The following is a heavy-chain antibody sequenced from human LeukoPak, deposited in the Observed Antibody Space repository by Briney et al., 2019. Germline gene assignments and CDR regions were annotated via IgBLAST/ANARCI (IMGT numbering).Heavy chain of an antibody. CDR3: ARDLPMVLGDGAFDI. V-gene: IGHV1-69*04. Sequence: GASVKVSCKASGGTFSSYTIAWVRQAPGQGLEWMGRIIPILGIANYAQKFQGRVTITADKSTSTAYMELSSLRSEDTAVYYCARDLPMVLGDGAFDIWGQGTMVTVSS. D-gene: IGHD3-10*01. CDR2: IIPILGIA. J-gene: IGHJ3*02. CDR1: GGTFSSYT.